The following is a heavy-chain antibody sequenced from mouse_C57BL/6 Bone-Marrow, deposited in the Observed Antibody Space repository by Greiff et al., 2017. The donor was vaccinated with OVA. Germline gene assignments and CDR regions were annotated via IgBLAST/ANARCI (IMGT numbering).Heavy chain of an antibody. V-gene: IGHV7-3*01. CDR1: GFTFTDYY. Sequence: EVKLMESGGGLVQPGGSLSLSCAASGFTFTDYYMSWVRQPPGKALEWLGFIRNKANGYTTEYSASVKGRFTISRDNSQSILYLQMNALRAEDSATYYCARYRWDGYYPHWYFDVWGTGTTVTVSS. CDR2: IRNKANGYTT. D-gene: IGHD2-3*01. J-gene: IGHJ1*03. CDR3: ARYRWDGYYPHWYFDV.